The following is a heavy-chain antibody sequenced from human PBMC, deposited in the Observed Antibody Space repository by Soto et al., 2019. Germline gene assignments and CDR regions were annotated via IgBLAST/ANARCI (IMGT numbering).Heavy chain of an antibody. CDR3: AKDLKDRSREIAEAYYFDY. Sequence: GGSLRLSCAASGFTFSSYAMSWVRQAPGKGLEWVSAISGSGGSTYYADSVKGRFTISRDNSKNTLYQQMNSLRAEDKSVNDCAKDLKDRSREIAEAYYFDYWGQGTLVTVSS. D-gene: IGHD6-13*01. J-gene: IGHJ4*02. CDR1: GFTFSSYA. V-gene: IGHV3-23*01. CDR2: ISGSGGST.